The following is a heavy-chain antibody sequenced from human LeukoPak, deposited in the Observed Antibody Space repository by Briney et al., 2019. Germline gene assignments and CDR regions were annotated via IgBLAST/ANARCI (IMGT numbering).Heavy chain of an antibody. CDR1: GGSISSGDCY. CDR3: ARAYDILTGYLDHDAFDI. D-gene: IGHD3-9*01. V-gene: IGHV4-30-4*08. Sequence: SETLSLTCTVSGGSISSGDCYLSWIRQPPGKGLEWIGYIYYSGSTYYNPSLKSRVTISVDTSKNQFSLKLSSVTAADTAVYYCARAYDILTGYLDHDAFDIWGQGTMVTVSS. CDR2: IYYSGST. J-gene: IGHJ3*02.